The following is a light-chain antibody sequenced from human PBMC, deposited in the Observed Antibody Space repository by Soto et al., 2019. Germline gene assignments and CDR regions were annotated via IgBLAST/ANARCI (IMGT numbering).Light chain of an antibody. J-gene: IGKJ1*01. CDR2: SAS. CDR3: QQSYNLPGT. V-gene: IGKV1-39*01. Sequence: DIQMTQSPSSLSASVGDRVTITCRSSQGIRNDLGWYQQKPWKAPKLLIYSASTLQSGVPSRFSGSGSGPHFTLTIASLQPEDSATYYCQQSYNLPGTFGPGTKVDIK. CDR1: QGIRND.